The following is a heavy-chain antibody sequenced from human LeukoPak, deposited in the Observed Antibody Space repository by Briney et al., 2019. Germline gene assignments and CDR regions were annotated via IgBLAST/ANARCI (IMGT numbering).Heavy chain of an antibody. V-gene: IGHV4-39*07. CDR1: GGSISSSSYY. Sequence: SETLSLTCTVSGGSISSSSYYWGWIRQPPGKGLEWIGSIYHSGSTYYNPSLKSRVTISVDTSKNQFSLKLSSVTAADTAVYYCGRDLKERYCSGGSCYRGWDYWGQGTLVTVSS. J-gene: IGHJ4*02. CDR2: IYHSGST. D-gene: IGHD2-15*01. CDR3: GRDLKERYCSGGSCYRGWDY.